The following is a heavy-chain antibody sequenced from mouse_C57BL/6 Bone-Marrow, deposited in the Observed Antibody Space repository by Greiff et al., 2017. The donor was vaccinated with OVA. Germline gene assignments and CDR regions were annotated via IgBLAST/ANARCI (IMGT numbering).Heavy chain of an antibody. J-gene: IGHJ3*01. Sequence: QVQLQQPGAELVKPGASVKLSCKASGYTFTSYWMQWVKQRPGQGLEWIGEIDPSDGYPNYNQKFKGQATLPVDTSSSTAYMQLSCLTSEDSAVYCWARDYSGSSYGAYWGQGTLVTVSA. CDR2: IDPSDGYP. V-gene: IGHV1-50*01. CDR1: GYTFTSYW. CDR3: ARDYSGSSYGAY. D-gene: IGHD1-1*01.